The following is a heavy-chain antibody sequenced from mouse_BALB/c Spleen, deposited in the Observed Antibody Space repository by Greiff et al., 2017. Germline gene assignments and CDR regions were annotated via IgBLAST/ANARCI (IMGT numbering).Heavy chain of an antibody. J-gene: IGHJ3*01. CDR2: ISSGGST. CDR3: ARERYGNYLAWFAY. V-gene: IGHV5-6-5*01. CDR1: GFTFSSYA. D-gene: IGHD2-10*02. Sequence: EVQRVESGGGLVKPGGSLKLSCAASGFTFSSYAMSWVRQTPEKRLEWVASISSGGSTYYPDSVKGRFTISRDNARNILYLQMSSLRSEDTAMYYCARERYGNYLAWFAYWGQGTLVTVSA.